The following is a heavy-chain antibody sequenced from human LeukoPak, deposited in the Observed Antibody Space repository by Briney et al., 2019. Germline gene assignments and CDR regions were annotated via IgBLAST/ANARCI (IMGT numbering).Heavy chain of an antibody. CDR2: INHSGST. D-gene: IGHD2-2*01. CDR3: ARGDCSSTIRYSPMDV. CDR1: GGSFSGYY. V-gene: IGHV4-34*01. J-gene: IGHJ6*03. Sequence: SETLSLTCAVYGGSFSGYYWSWIRQPPGKGLEWIGEINHSGSTNYNPSLKSRVTISVDTSKNQFSLKLSSVTAADTAVYYCARGDCSSTIRYSPMDVWGKGTTVTVSS.